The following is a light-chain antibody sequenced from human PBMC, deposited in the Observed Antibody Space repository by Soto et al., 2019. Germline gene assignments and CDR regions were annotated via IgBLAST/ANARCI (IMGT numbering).Light chain of an antibody. Sequence: EIVLTQSPGTLSLSPGERATLSCRASQRVSSRFLAWYQQKPGQDPRLLMYGASSRATGIPDRFSGTGSGTDFTLTISRLEPEDFAVYYCQQYGSSPYTFGLGTKLDIK. J-gene: IGKJ2*01. CDR3: QQYGSSPYT. CDR2: GAS. V-gene: IGKV3-20*01. CDR1: QRVSSRF.